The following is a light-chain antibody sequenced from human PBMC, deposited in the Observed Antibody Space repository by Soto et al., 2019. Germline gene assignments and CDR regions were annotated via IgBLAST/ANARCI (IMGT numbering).Light chain of an antibody. CDR3: KHYNSYSEA. Sequence: EIVMTQSPATLSVSPGERATLSCRASQSVSSNLAWYQQKPGQAPRLLIYGAYTRATGIQARFSGSGSGTEFTLTIRSLQPDDFATYYCKHYNSYSEAFGQGTKVDIK. J-gene: IGKJ1*01. CDR1: QSVSSN. CDR2: GAY. V-gene: IGKV3-15*01.